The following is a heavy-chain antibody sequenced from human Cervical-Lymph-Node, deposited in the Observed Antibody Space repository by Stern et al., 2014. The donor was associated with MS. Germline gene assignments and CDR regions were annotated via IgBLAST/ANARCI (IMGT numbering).Heavy chain of an antibody. CDR1: GDTFASHP. D-gene: IGHD4-17*01. CDR3: ANPLPYAN. Sequence: QVQLVQSGAEVKKPGASVKVSCKASGDTFASHPIHWLRQAPGQGPVWMGIVNPTDGRTTYAQTFKGRVTMTRDTSTRTVYMELSSLRAEDTAMYFCANPLPYANWGQGTRVTVSS. V-gene: IGHV1-46*03. CDR2: VNPTDGRT. J-gene: IGHJ1*01.